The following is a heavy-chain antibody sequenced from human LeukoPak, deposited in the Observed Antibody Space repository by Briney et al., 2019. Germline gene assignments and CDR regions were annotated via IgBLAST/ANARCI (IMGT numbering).Heavy chain of an antibody. D-gene: IGHD2-2*01. V-gene: IGHV3-64*01. J-gene: IGHJ6*02. CDR3: ARSNVVVPAAMGKYGMDV. Sequence: GGSLRLSCAASGFTFSSYAMHWVRQAPGKGLEYVSAISSNGGSTYYANSVKGRFTISRDNSKNTLYLQMGSLRVEDMAVYYCARSNVVVPAAMGKYGMDVWGQGTTVTVSS. CDR1: GFTFSSYA. CDR2: ISSNGGST.